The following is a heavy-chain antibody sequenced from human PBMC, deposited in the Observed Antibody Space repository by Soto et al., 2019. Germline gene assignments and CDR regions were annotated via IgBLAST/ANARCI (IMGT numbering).Heavy chain of an antibody. J-gene: IGHJ3*02. CDR3: AKDVVLRFLEWLSPGAFDI. V-gene: IGHV3-23*01. CDR2: ISGSGGST. Sequence: GGSLRLSCAASGFTFSSYAMSWVRQAPGKGLEWVSAISGSGGSTYYADSVKGRFTISRDNSKNTLYLQMNSLRAEDTAVYYCAKDVVLRFLEWLSPGAFDIWGQGTMVTVSS. CDR1: GFTFSSYA. D-gene: IGHD3-3*01.